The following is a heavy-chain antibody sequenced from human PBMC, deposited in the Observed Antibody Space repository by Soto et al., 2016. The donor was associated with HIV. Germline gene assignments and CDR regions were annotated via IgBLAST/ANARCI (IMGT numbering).Heavy chain of an antibody. CDR1: GFRFRDYT. V-gene: IGHV3-23*01. CDR3: AKVGPSQVFMVRGVSNWFDP. J-gene: IGHJ5*02. CDR2: ISDAVTGNT. Sequence: EVQLLESGGDLVQPGGSLRLSCAASGFRFRDYTMIWVRQAPGKGLEWISTISDAVTGNTHYVDSVKGRFTISRDDSRNTVYLQMNNLRAEDTAVYYCAKVGPSQVFMVRGVSNWFDPGAREPWSPSPQ. D-gene: IGHD3-10*01.